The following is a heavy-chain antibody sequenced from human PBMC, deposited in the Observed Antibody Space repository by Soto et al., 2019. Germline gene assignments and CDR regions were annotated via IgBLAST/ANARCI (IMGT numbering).Heavy chain of an antibody. CDR1: GYSFTSYW. D-gene: IGHD2-15*01. J-gene: IGHJ6*04. V-gene: IGHV5-10-1*01. CDR3: ARHIDIGSGPPSGMDV. CDR2: IDPSDSYT. Sequence: PGESLKISCKVSGYSFTSYWISWVRQMPGKGLEWMGRIDPSDSYTNYSPSFQGHVTISADKSISTAYLQWSSLKASDTAMYYCARHIDIGSGPPSGMDVCGEGTTVTVSS.